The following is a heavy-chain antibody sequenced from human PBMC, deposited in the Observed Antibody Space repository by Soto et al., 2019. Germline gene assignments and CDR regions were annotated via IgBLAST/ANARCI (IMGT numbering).Heavy chain of an antibody. CDR3: ARESEDLTSNFDY. CDR1: GFTFTRYS. V-gene: IGHV3-21*06. CDR2: ISSTTNYI. Sequence: AGGSLRLSCAASGFTFTRYSMNWVRQAPGKGLEWVSSISSTTNYIYYGDSMKGRFTISRDNAKNSLYLEMNSLRAEDTAVYYCARESEDLTSNFDYWGQGTLVTVSS. J-gene: IGHJ4*02.